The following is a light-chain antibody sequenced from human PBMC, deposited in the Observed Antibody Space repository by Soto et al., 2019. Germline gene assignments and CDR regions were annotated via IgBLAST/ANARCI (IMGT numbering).Light chain of an antibody. CDR1: NTRVQNYNI. CDR2: EVY. V-gene: IGLV2-23*02. CDR3: YSHGDFITPYV. Sequence: SVLTLPASSSGSPGQSITITFTDINTRVQNYNIVAWYQQRPGKAPQPVLYEVYERPFALSHRFSGSKSGTSYSLTISVLTSPYEADYYCYSHGDFITPYVFAT. J-gene: IGLJ1*01.